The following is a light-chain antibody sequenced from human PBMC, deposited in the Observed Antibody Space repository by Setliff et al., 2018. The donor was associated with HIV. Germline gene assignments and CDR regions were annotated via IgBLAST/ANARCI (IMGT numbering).Light chain of an antibody. V-gene: IGLV2-14*01. CDR3: TSYTSSSTLEV. Sequence: LAQPASVSGSPGQSITISCTGTSSDVDGYNSVSWYQQHPGKAPKLLIYEVSNWPSGVSNRFSGSKSGNAASLTISGLQAEDEADYYCTSYTSSSTLEVFGGGTKVTVL. J-gene: IGLJ2*01. CDR2: EVS. CDR1: SSDVDGYNS.